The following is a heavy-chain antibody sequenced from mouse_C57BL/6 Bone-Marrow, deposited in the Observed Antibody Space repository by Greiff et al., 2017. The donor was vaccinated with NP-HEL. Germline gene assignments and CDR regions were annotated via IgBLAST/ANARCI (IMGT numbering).Heavy chain of an antibody. CDR1: GFTFSDYG. CDR3: ARDSNYVQIFAY. J-gene: IGHJ3*01. V-gene: IGHV5-17*01. Sequence: EVKLMESGGGLVKPGGSLKLSCAASGFTFSDYGMHWVRQAPEKGLEWVAYISSGSSTIYYADTVKGRFTISRDNAKNTLFLQMTSLRSEDTAMYYCARDSNYVQIFAYWGQGTLVTVSA. CDR2: ISSGSSTI. D-gene: IGHD2-5*01.